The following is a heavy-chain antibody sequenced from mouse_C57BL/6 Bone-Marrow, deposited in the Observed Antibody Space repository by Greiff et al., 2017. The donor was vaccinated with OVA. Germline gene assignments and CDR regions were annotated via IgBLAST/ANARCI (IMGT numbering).Heavy chain of an antibody. D-gene: IGHD1-1*01. CDR1: GFNIKDDY. J-gene: IGHJ3*01. V-gene: IGHV14-4*01. CDR3: TRYYGSSYEVY. Sequence: EVMLVESGAELVRPGASVKLSCTASGFNIKDDYMHWVKQRPEQGLEWIGWIDPENGDTEYASKFQGKATITADTSSNTAYLQLSSLTSEDTAVYYCTRYYGSSYEVYWGQGTLVTVSA. CDR2: IDPENGDT.